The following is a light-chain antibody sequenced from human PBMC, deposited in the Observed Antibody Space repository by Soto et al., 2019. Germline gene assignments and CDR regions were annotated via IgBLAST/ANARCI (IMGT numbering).Light chain of an antibody. V-gene: IGLV2-14*01. CDR1: SSDVGPYNY. CDR3: SSYTTSSTLV. J-gene: IGLJ3*02. CDR2: EVT. Sequence: QSALTQPASVSGSPGQSITISCTGTSSDVGPYNYVSWYQHHPGTAPKLLIYEVTKRPSGVSNRFSGSNSGNTASLTISGLQAEDEADYYCSSYTTSSTLVFGGGTKLTVL.